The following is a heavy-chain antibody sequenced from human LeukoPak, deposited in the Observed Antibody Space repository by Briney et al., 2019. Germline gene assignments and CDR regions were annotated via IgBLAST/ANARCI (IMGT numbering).Heavy chain of an antibody. J-gene: IGHJ4*02. CDR1: GGSFSGYY. D-gene: IGHD1-20*01. Sequence: PSETLSLTCAVYGGSFSGYYWSWIRQPPRKGLEWIGEINHSGSTNYNPSLKSRVTISVDTSKNQFSLKLSSVTAADTAVYYCARGDGITGTQGRLDYWGQGTLVTVSS. CDR2: INHSGST. CDR3: ARGDGITGTQGRLDY. V-gene: IGHV4-34*01.